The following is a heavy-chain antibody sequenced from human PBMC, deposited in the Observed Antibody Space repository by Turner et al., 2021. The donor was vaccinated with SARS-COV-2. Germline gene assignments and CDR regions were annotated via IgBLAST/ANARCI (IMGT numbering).Heavy chain of an antibody. Sequence: QVQLQEPGPGLVKPSETLSLTCTVSGGSISTYYWSWIRQPPGKGLECIGYIYYNGSTNYNPSLKSRVTISVDTSKNQFSLKLSSVTAADTAVYYCARRGAYTSGYPLWGQGTLVTVSS. CDR3: ARRGAYTSGYPL. CDR2: IYYNGST. CDR1: GGSISTYY. J-gene: IGHJ4*02. D-gene: IGHD3-22*01. V-gene: IGHV4-59*08.